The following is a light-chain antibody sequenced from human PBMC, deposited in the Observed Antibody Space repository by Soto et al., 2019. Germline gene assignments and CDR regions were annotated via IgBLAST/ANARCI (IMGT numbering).Light chain of an antibody. CDR3: QKYNSVPWT. CDR1: QGISNY. CDR2: AAS. Sequence: DIQMTQSPSSLSASVGDRVTVTCRASQGISNYLAWYQQKSGKVPKLLIYAASTVQSGVPSRFSGSGSGTDFTLTINNLQPEDGATYYCQKYNSVPWTFGQGTKVEIK. J-gene: IGKJ1*01. V-gene: IGKV1-27*01.